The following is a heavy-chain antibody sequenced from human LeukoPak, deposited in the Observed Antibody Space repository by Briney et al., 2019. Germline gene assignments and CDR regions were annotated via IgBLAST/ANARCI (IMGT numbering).Heavy chain of an antibody. CDR2: IYYSGST. D-gene: IGHD3-3*01. Sequence: SETLSLTCTVSGGSISSSSYYWGWIRQPPGKGLEWIGSIYYSGSTYYNPSLKSRVTISVDTSKNQFSLKLSSVTAADTAVYYCARGGDFWSGYSKSDAFDIWGQGTMVTVSS. CDR3: ARGGDFWSGYSKSDAFDI. V-gene: IGHV4-39*07. CDR1: GGSISSSSYY. J-gene: IGHJ3*02.